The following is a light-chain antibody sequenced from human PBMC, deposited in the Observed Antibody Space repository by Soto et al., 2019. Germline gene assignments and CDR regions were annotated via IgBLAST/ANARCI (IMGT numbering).Light chain of an antibody. V-gene: IGLV1-40*01. J-gene: IGLJ3*02. CDR2: ANN. CDR3: HSYDSSLSGSGV. Sequence: QSVLPQPPSVSGAPGQRVTIYCSGSSSNIGAGYDVHWYQQLPGTAPKLLISANNIRPSGVPDRFSGSKSGTSASLAITGLQAEDEADYYCHSYDSSLSGSGVFGGGTKVTV. CDR1: SSNIGAGYD.